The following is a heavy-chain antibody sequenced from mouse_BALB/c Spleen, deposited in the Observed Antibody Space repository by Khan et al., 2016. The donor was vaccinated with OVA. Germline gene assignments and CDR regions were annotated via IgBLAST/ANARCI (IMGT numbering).Heavy chain of an antibody. CDR2: ISSTGST. CDR1: GYSITSDFA. D-gene: IGHD2-13*01. V-gene: IGHV3-2*02. J-gene: IGHJ4*01. CDR3: ARSLYYSDSYAMDY. Sequence: EVQLVETGPGLVKPSQSLSLTCTVTGYSITSDFAWNWIRQFQGNKLEWMGYISSTGSTSYSPSLKSRFSITRVTSKNQFFLPLNSVTTEDTATYYCARSLYYSDSYAMDYWGQGTSVTVSS.